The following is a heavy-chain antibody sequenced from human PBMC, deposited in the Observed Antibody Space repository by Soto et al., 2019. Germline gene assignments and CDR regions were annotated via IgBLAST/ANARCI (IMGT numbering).Heavy chain of an antibody. CDR2: INHSGST. CDR3: ARGVVVPAASDAYYYYMDV. V-gene: IGHV4-34*01. D-gene: IGHD2-2*01. CDR1: GGSFSGYY. Sequence: PSETLSLTCAVYGGSFSGYYWSWIRQPPGKGLEWIGEINHSGSTNYNPSLKSRVTISVDTSKNQFSLKLSSVTAADTAVYYWARGVVVPAASDAYYYYMDVWRTATTVTLS. J-gene: IGHJ6*03.